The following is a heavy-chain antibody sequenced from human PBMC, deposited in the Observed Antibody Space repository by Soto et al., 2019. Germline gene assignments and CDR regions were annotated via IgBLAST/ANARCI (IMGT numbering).Heavy chain of an antibody. CDR2: ISGSGGTT. CDR1: GFTFSSYA. Sequence: PGGSLRLSCAASGFTFSSYAMSWVRQAPGKGLEWVSSISGSGGTTYYVDSVKGRFTISRDNSKNTLYVQMNSLRAEDTAVYYYAKTSGYPYYFDYWGQGTLVTVSS. J-gene: IGHJ4*02. V-gene: IGHV3-23*01. CDR3: AKTSGYPYYFDY. D-gene: IGHD3-9*01.